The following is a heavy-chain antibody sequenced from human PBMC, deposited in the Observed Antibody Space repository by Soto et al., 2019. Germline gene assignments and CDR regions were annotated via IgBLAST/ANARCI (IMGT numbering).Heavy chain of an antibody. D-gene: IGHD5-18*01. V-gene: IGHV4-59*01. CDR3: ARGAADTAMVDS. Sequence: PSETLSLTCTVSGGSIRIYYWTWIRHPPGKGLEWLGYIFYSGSTFYNPSLKSRVTISIHTSKSQFSLQLTSVTAADTAVYYCARGAADTAMVDSWGQGTLVTVSS. CDR2: IFYSGST. CDR1: GGSIRIYY. J-gene: IGHJ4*02.